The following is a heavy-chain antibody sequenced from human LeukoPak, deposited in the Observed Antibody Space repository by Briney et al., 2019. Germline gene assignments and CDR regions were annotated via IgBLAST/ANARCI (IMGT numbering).Heavy chain of an antibody. D-gene: IGHD5-12*01. V-gene: IGHV1-2*02. CDR1: GFTFTNYS. CDR3: AREEYSGYERHAFDI. Sequence: GSVRLSCAASGFTFTNYSMRWVRQAPGKGLEWVAWVNPNSGGTNYAKKFQGRVTMTRDTSISTAYMELSRLRSDDTAVYYCAREEYSGYERHAFDIWGQGTMVTVSS. J-gene: IGHJ3*02. CDR2: VNPNSGGT.